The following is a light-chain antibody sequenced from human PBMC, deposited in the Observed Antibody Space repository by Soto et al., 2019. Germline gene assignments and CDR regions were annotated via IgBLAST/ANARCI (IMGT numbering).Light chain of an antibody. V-gene: IGKV3-15*01. CDR1: QSVNSN. Sequence: EIVLTHSPATLSLYPGEIATLSCRASQSVNSNLPCSQHKPGQAPRLLIYGTSTRAIGIPARFSGRGSGTDFTLTISSLQLEDFAVYYSQHSYDFPRTFGQGTKVDIK. J-gene: IGKJ1*01. CDR2: GTS. CDR3: QHSYDFPRT.